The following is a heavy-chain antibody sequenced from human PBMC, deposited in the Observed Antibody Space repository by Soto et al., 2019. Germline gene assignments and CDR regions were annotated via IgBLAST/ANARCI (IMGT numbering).Heavy chain of an antibody. J-gene: IGHJ4*02. CDR3: ANAVEGVDAPFDY. V-gene: IGHV3-23*01. CDR1: GFTFSSDA. CDR2: ISGSGGST. Sequence: EVQLLESGGGLVQPGGSLRLSCAASGFTFSSDARSWVRQAPGKGLEWVSAISGSGGSTYYADSVKGRFTISRDNSKNTLYLQMNSLRAADTAVYYCANAVEGVDAPFDYWGQGTLVTVSS. D-gene: IGHD2-15*01.